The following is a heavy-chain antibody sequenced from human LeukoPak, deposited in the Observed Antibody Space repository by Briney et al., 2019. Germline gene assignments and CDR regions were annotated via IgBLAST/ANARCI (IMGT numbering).Heavy chain of an antibody. J-gene: IGHJ1*01. CDR3: ARHHSSSWSPYEYFQH. Sequence: SETLSLTCAVYGGSFSGYYWSWIRQPPGKGLEWIGEINHSGSTNYNPSLKSRVTISVDTSKNQFSLKLSSVTAADTAVYYCARHHSSSWSPYEYFQHWGQGTLVTVSS. CDR2: INHSGST. CDR1: GGSFSGYY. D-gene: IGHD6-13*01. V-gene: IGHV4-34*01.